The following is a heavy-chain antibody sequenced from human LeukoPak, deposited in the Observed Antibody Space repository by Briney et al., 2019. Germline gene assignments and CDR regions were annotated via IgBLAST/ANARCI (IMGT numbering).Heavy chain of an antibody. D-gene: IGHD1-26*01. CDR1: GFTFSSYW. Sequence: PGGSLRLSCAASGFTFSSYWMHWVRQAPGKGLVWVSRLSPDGSTSIYADSVKGRFTVSRDNAKNTLYQEMNTLRADDTAVYYCTRSPSLGGNYWGFDYWGQGTLVTVSS. V-gene: IGHV3-74*01. CDR3: TRSPSLGGNYWGFDY. J-gene: IGHJ4*02. CDR2: LSPDGSTS.